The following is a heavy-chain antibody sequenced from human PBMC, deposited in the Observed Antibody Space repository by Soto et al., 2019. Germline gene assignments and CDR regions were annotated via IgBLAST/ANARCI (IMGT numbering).Heavy chain of an antibody. D-gene: IGHD4-17*01. J-gene: IGHJ4*02. Sequence: GSLRLSCAASEFTFANAWISWVRQAPGKGLEWVGRIKSKADGGTTDYAAPVKGRFTISRDESQNTLYLQMNSLKTEDTAVYYCTSLYYGHWGQGTLVTVSS. CDR1: EFTFANAW. CDR3: TSLYYGH. CDR2: IKSKADGGTT. V-gene: IGHV3-15*01.